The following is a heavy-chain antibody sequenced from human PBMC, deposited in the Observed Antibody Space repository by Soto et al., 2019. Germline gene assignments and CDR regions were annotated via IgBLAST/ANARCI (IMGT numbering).Heavy chain of an antibody. CDR2: ISSNGGST. Sequence: EVQLVESGGGLVQPGGSLRLSCSASGFTFSSYAMHWVRQAPGKGLEYVSAISSNGGSTYYADSVKGRFTISRDNSKNTLYLQMSSLRAEDTAVYYCVGYCTNGVCYSGDYWGQGTLVTVSS. CDR3: VGYCTNGVCYSGDY. J-gene: IGHJ4*02. V-gene: IGHV3-64D*06. CDR1: GFTFSSYA. D-gene: IGHD2-8*01.